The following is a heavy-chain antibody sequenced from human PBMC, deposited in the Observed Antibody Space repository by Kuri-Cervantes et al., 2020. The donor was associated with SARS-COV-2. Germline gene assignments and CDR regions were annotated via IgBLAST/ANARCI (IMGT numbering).Heavy chain of an antibody. D-gene: IGHD1-7*01. V-gene: IGHV1-18*01. CDR3: ARVWGNWNYGYWFDP. J-gene: IGHJ5*02. CDR2: ISAYNGNT. CDR1: GYTFTSYG. Sequence: ASVKVSCKASGYTFTSYGISWVRQAPGQGLEWMGWISAYNGNTNYAQKLQGRVTMTTDTSTSTAYMELSSLRSEDTAVYYCARVWGNWNYGYWFDPWGQGTLVTVSS.